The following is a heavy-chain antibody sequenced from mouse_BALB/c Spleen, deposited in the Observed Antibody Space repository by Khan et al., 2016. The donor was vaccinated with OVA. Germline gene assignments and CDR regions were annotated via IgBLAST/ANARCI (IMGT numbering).Heavy chain of an antibody. J-gene: IGHJ3*01. CDR1: GFSLTNYG. CDR3: ARNYDYDEGLAY. Sequence: VQLQESGPGLVQPSQSLSITCTVSGFSLTNYGVHWVRQSPGKGLEWLEVIWSGGSTDYHAAFISRLSISKDNSKSQVFFKMNSLQPNDTAMYYCARNYDYDEGLAYWGQGTLVTVSA. CDR2: IWSGGST. V-gene: IGHV2-2*02. D-gene: IGHD2-4*01.